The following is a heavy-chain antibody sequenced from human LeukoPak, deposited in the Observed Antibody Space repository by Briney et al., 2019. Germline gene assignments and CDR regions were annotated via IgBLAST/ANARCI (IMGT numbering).Heavy chain of an antibody. CDR1: GGSISSGGYS. J-gene: IGHJ5*02. V-gene: IGHV4-30-2*01. D-gene: IGHD3-16*01. CDR2: TYHSGST. CDR3: VRDRGFGLFDP. Sequence: PSETLSLTCAVSGGSISSGGYSWSWIRQPPGRGLEWIGYTYHSGSTYYNPSLKSRVTISVDRSKNQFSLKLSSVTAADTAVYYCVRDRGFGLFDPWGQGTLVTVSS.